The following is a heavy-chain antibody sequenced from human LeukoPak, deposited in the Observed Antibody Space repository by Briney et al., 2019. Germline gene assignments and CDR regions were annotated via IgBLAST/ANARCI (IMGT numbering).Heavy chain of an antibody. Sequence: GGSLRLSCAASGFIFSPYWVTWVRQAPGMGLEWVANMKEDGGEKFYGDSVRGRFTISRDNAKNSVYLQMNSLRVEDTGVYYCARVRTEWYIDLWGRGTLVTVST. CDR3: ARVRTEWYIDL. CDR1: GFIFSPYW. CDR2: MKEDGGEK. D-gene: IGHD2-8*02. J-gene: IGHJ2*01. V-gene: IGHV3-7*01.